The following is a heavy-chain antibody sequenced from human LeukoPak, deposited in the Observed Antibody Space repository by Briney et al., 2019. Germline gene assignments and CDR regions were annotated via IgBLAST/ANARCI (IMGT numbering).Heavy chain of an antibody. CDR1: GGSFSGYY. D-gene: IGHD2-21*02. J-gene: IGHJ3*02. CDR3: ARGVSRGTADAFDI. Sequence: PSETLSLTCAVYGGSFSGYYWSWIRQPPGKGLEWIGEINHSGSTNYNPSLKSRVTISVDTSKNQFSLKLSSVTAADTAVYYCARGVSRGTADAFDIWGQGTMVTVSS. CDR2: INHSGST. V-gene: IGHV4-34*01.